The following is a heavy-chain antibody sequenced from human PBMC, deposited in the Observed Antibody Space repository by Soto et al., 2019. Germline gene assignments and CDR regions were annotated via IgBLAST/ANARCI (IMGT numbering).Heavy chain of an antibody. CDR3: ARYDCNSTSCYLSRFAY. Sequence: SVKVSCKASGGTFSSYAISWVRQAPGQGLEWMGGIIPIFGTANYAQKFQGRVTITADESTSTAYMELSSLRSEDTAVYYCARYDCNSTSCYLSRFAYSGQRSLVTVSS. V-gene: IGHV1-69*13. CDR2: IIPIFGTA. D-gene: IGHD2-2*01. J-gene: IGHJ4*02. CDR1: GGTFSSYA.